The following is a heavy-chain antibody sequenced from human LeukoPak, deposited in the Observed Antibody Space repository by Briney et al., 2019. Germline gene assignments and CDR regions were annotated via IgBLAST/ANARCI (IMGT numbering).Heavy chain of an antibody. CDR2: INYSGST. V-gene: IGHV4-39*01. D-gene: IGHD6-13*01. CDR3: ASRGGAAAGTRVDY. Sequence: SETLSLTCTVSGGSISSSTYYWGWIRQPPGKGLEWIGTINYSGSTFYNPSLKSRVTISVDTSKNQFSLKLSSVTAADTAVYYCASRGGAAAGTRVDYWGQGTLVTVSS. CDR1: GGSISSSTYY. J-gene: IGHJ4*02.